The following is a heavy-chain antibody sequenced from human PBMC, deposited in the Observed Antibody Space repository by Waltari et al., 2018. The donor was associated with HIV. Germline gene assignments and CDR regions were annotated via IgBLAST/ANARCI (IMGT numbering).Heavy chain of an antibody. J-gene: IGHJ4*02. V-gene: IGHV2-26*01. D-gene: IGHD2-21*02. CDR1: GFSLSNARMV. CDR2: IFTNDEN. CDR3: ARIRELPKCGGDCYSWFDY. Sequence: QVTLKESGPVLVKPTETLTLTCTVSGFSLSNARMVVSWIRQPPWKALVWLAHIFTNDENSFNTYLKSRLTISRDTSKSQVGLTMANMDPVDTATYYCARIRELPKCGGDCYSWFDYWGQGTLVTVSS.